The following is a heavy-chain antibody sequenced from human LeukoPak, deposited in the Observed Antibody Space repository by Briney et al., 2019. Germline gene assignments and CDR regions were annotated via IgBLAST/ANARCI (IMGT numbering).Heavy chain of an antibody. CDR3: TRSGNYYYYMDV. CDR2: VRSKANSYAT. Sequence: GGSLILSCAASEFTLSGSVMHCVRQASGKGLEWVGRVRSKANSYATAYAASVKGRFTISRDDSKNTTYLQMNSLKTEDTAVYYCTRSGNYYYYMDVWGKGTTVTVSS. J-gene: IGHJ6*03. V-gene: IGHV3-73*01. D-gene: IGHD1-26*01. CDR1: EFTLSGSV.